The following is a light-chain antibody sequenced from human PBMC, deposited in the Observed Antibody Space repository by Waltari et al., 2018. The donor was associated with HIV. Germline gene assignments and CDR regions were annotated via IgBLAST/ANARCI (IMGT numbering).Light chain of an antibody. CDR1: RSNIGTHE. CDR3: QSSDSTLSGSV. J-gene: IGLJ2*01. V-gene: IGLV1-40*01. CDR2: NTN. Sequence: QSVLTQPPSVSGAPGQRVTLSCTGSRSNIGTHEVHWYQQLPGTAPRLLIYNTNSRPSGVPDRFSGSKSGTSASLAINGLQAEDEADYYCQSSDSTLSGSVFGGGTKLTDL.